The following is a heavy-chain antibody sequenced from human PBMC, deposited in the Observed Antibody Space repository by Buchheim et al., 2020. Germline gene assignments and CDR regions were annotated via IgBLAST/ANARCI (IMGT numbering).Heavy chain of an antibody. V-gene: IGHV5-51*01. Sequence: EVQLVQSGAEVKQPGESLKISCKGSGYSFTDYWIGWVRQMPGKGLEWMGIIYPGDSDTRYSPSFQGQVTISADKSISTVYPQWSRLKASDTAMYYCARRVREPHLVWYFDLWGRGTL. J-gene: IGHJ2*01. CDR1: GYSFTDYW. D-gene: IGHD1-26*01. CDR2: IYPGDSDT. CDR3: ARRVREPHLVWYFDL.